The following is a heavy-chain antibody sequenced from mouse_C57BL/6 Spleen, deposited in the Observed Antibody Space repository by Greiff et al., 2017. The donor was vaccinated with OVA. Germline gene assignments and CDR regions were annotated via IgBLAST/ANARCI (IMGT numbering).Heavy chain of an antibody. CDR3: ARNEKYYGSSPYAMDY. CDR2: IDPSDSET. J-gene: IGHJ4*01. D-gene: IGHD1-1*01. V-gene: IGHV1-52*01. CDR1: GYTFTSYW. Sequence: QVQLQQPGAELVRPGSSVKLSCKASGYTFTSYWMHWVKQRPIQGLEWIGNIDPSDSETHYNQKFKDKATLTVDKSSSTAYMQLSSLTSEDSAVYYCARNEKYYGSSPYAMDYWGQGTSVTVSS.